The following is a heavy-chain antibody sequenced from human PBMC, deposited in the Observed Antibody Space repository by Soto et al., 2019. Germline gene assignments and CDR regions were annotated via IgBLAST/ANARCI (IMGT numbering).Heavy chain of an antibody. V-gene: IGHV3-30*18. CDR2: ISYDGSNK. J-gene: IGHJ5*02. Sequence: QVQLVESGGGVVQPGRSLRLSCAASGFIFSSYGMHWVRQAPGKGLGWVAVISYDGSNKYYADSVKGRFTISRDNSKNTLFLQMNSLRAEDTAVYYCAKSAPPGLIFGLSTTWFDPWGQGTLVTVSS. CDR1: GFIFSSYG. D-gene: IGHD3-3*01. CDR3: AKSAPPGLIFGLSTTWFDP.